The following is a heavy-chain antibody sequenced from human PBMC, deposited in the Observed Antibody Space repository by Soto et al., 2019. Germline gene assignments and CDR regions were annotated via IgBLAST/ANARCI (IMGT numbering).Heavy chain of an antibody. D-gene: IGHD2-15*01. J-gene: IGHJ6*02. V-gene: IGHV4-31*03. CDR1: GGSISSGGDY. CDR3: ARATPYYYYGMDV. CDR2: IYYSGST. Sequence: QVQLQEAGPGLVKPSQTLSLTCTVSGGSISSGGDYWSWIRQHPGKGLEWIGYIYYSGSTYYNPSLKSRVTLAVATSKNPFSLKLSSVTAADTAVYYCARATPYYYYGMDVWGQGTTVTVSS.